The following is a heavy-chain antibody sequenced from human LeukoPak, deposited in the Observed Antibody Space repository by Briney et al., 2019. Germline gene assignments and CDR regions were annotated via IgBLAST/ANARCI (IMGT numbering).Heavy chain of an antibody. Sequence: ASVQVSCHASGSTFPCYYMHWVRQAPGQGLEWMGWTNPNSGGTNYAQKFQGWVTMTRDTSISTAYMELSRLRSDDTAVYYCARVAGGIYGSGSYLDYWGQGTLVTVSS. D-gene: IGHD3-10*01. CDR2: TNPNSGGT. CDR1: GSTFPCYY. V-gene: IGHV1-2*04. CDR3: ARVAGGIYGSGSYLDY. J-gene: IGHJ4*02.